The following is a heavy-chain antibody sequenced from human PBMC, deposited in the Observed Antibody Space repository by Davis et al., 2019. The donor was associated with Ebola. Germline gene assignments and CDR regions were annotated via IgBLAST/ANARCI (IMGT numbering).Heavy chain of an antibody. J-gene: IGHJ6*04. CDR2: TSNDGVKG. Sequence: PGGSLRLSCAASGFHFRTFAIHWLRQAPGKGLEWVARTSNDGVKGSYADSVKGRFTISRDNSKKTMYLQMNSLRGEDTAVYYCARSGLSFGVVKYHYGMDAWGKGTTVTVSS. V-gene: IGHV3-30*04. CDR1: GFHFRTFA. CDR3: ARSGLSFGVVKYHYGMDA. D-gene: IGHD3-3*01.